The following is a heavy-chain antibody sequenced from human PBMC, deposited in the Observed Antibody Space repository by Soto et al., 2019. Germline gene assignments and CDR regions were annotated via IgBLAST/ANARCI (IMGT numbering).Heavy chain of an antibody. D-gene: IGHD3-10*01. CDR3: AKYFFVHYGSGSYYNH. J-gene: IGHJ5*02. CDR1: GFTFSSHA. CDR2: ITGSGGST. V-gene: IGHV3-23*01. Sequence: EVQLLESGGGLVQRGGSLRLSCAASGFTFSSHAMSWVRQDPGKGLEWVSAITGSGGSTYYADSVKGRFTISRDNSKTTLYLQMNSLRAEDTAAYYCAKYFFVHYGSGSYYNHWGQGTLVTVSS.